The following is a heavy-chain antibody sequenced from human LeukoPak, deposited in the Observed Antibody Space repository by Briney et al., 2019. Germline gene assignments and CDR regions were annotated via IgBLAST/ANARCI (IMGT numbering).Heavy chain of an antibody. CDR1: GFTFSSYW. V-gene: IGHV3-7*01. CDR2: IKQDGSEK. Sequence: PGGSLRLSCAASGFTFSSYWMSWVRQAPGKGLEWVANIKQDGSEKYCVDSVKGRFTISRDNAKNSLYLQMNSLRAEDTAVYYCARLEWELLMDYYYYMDVWGKGPRSPSP. CDR3: ARLEWELLMDYYYYMDV. D-gene: IGHD1-26*01. J-gene: IGHJ6*03.